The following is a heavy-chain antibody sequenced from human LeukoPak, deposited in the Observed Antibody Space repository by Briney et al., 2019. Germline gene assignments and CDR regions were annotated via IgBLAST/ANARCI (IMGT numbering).Heavy chain of an antibody. CDR2: ISWNSGSI. D-gene: IGHD3-22*01. J-gene: IGHJ4*02. CDR3: AKAAKPTVIGEIDY. CDR1: GFTFDDYA. V-gene: IGHV3-9*03. Sequence: PGGSLRLSCAVSGFTFDDYAMHWVRQAPGKGLEWVSGISWNSGSIGYADSVKGRFTISRDNAKNSLYLQMNSLRAEDMALYYCAKAAKPTVIGEIDYWGQGTLVTVSS.